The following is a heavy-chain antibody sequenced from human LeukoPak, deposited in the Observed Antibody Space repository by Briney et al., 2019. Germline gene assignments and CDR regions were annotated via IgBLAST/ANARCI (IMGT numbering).Heavy chain of an antibody. V-gene: IGHV3-15*01. Sequence: PGGSLTLTCAASGCTFSNSWLSWVRQAPGKGLEWVGRIQSKTDGGKTEYAARVEGRFTMPRDDSKDTLYLQMNTLKTGDTAVYCCTRDDAYWGQGTLVTVSS. CDR3: TRDDAY. J-gene: IGHJ4*02. CDR1: GCTFSNSW. CDR2: IQSKTDGGKT.